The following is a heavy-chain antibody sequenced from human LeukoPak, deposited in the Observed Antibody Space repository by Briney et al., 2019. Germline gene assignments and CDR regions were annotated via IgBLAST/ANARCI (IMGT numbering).Heavy chain of an antibody. CDR2: INSDGSST. CDR3: ARLSTTSSPFDY. CDR1: GFTFSSYW. D-gene: IGHD2-2*01. Sequence: PGGSLRLSCAASGFTFSSYWMHWVRQAPGKGLVWVSRINSDGSSTSYADSVKGRFTISRDNAKNTLYLQMNSLRAEDTAVYYCARLSTTSSPFDYWGQGTLVTVSS. V-gene: IGHV3-74*01. J-gene: IGHJ4*02.